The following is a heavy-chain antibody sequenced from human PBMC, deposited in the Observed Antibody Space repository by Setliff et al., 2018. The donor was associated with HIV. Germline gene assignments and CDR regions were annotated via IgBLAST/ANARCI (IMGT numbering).Heavy chain of an antibody. Sequence: SVKVSCKASGGTFSNYAINWVRQAPGQGLEWMVGIIPILGTANYAQKFQGRVTITTDESTSTAYMKLSSLRSEDTAVYYCATEVSSSPFIAVAGNDPFDIWGQETMVTVSS. CDR1: GGTFSNYA. CDR3: ATEVSSSPFIAVAGNDPFDI. V-gene: IGHV1-69*05. J-gene: IGHJ3*02. D-gene: IGHD6-19*01. CDR2: IIPILGTA.